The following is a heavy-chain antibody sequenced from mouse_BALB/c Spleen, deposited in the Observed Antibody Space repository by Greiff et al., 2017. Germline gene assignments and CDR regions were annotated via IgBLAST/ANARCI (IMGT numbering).Heavy chain of an antibody. D-gene: IGHD3-1*01. CDR1: GFTFTSYT. CDR3: ARTGGTRYGMDY. Sequence: QVQLQQSGADLARPGASVKLSCTASGFTFTSYTMHWVKQRPGQGLEWIGYINPSSGYTNYNQKFKDKATLTADKSSSTAYMQLSSLTSEDSAVYYCARTGGTRYGMDYWGQGTSVTVSS. J-gene: IGHJ4*01. V-gene: IGHV1-4*01. CDR2: INPSSGYT.